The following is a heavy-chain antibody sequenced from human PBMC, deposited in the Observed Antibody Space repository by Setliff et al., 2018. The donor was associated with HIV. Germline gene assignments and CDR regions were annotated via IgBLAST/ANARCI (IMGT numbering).Heavy chain of an antibody. J-gene: IGHJ4*02. D-gene: IGHD3-22*01. CDR1: GGSMSGLY. Sequence: SETLSLTCTVSGGSMSGLYWGWIRQSPGKGLEWIGSIYYRGATYYNPTLQSRVTISADTSKNQFYLKLTSVTAADTAIYYCARPYDSLYGWGQGVLVTVSS. CDR3: ARPYDSLYG. CDR2: IYYRGAT. V-gene: IGHV4-39*01.